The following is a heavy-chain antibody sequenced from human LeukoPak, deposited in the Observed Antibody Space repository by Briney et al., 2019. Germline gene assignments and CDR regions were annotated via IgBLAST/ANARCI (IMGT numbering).Heavy chain of an antibody. J-gene: IGHJ4*02. CDR2: IYQSESGSS. CDR1: GGSIISSNYY. D-gene: IGHD3-3*01. Sequence: PSETLSLTCSVSGGSIISSNYYWGWIRQPPGKGLEWIGSIYQSESGSSYYNPSLKSRVTIFGDTSKNQFFLRLGSVTAADTAVYYCASTLRFLPYRRFDYWGQGTLVTVPS. V-gene: IGHV4-39*01. CDR3: ASTLRFLPYRRFDY.